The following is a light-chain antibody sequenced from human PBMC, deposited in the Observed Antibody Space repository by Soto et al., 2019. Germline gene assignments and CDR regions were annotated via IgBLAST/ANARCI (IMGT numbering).Light chain of an antibody. V-gene: IGLV1-44*01. CDR1: NSNIGSNR. Sequence: QSVLTQPPSVSGTLGQRVTISCSGSNSNIGSNRVKWFRQFPGVAPKSLIYANDQRPAGVPDRFSGSKSGTSASLAISGLQSDDEGQYYCATWDGSLNGVVFGGGTKLTVL. CDR3: ATWDGSLNGVV. J-gene: IGLJ3*02. CDR2: AND.